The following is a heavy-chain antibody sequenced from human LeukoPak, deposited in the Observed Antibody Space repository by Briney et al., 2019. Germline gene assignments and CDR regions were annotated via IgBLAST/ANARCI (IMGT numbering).Heavy chain of an antibody. V-gene: IGHV1-2*02. Sequence: ASVKVSCKASGYTFTDYYYIHWVRQAPGQGLKWMGWLNPKSGDTNYAQKFQGRVTVTRDTSISTAYMELSRLRSDDTAVYYCARPSSTDYVWGQGTQVTVSS. D-gene: IGHD2-2*01. CDR1: GYTFTDYY. CDR2: LNPKSGDT. CDR3: ARPSSTDYV. J-gene: IGHJ4*02.